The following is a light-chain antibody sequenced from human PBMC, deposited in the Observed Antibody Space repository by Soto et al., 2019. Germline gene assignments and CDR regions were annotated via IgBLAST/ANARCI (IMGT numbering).Light chain of an antibody. CDR2: EVS. Sequence: QSVLTQPASVSGSPGQSITISCTGTSSDVGSYNLVSWYQQQPGKAPKLMIYEVSKRPSGVSNRFSGSKSGNTASLTISGLQAEDEADYYCCSYAGSSTYVFGTGTKVTVL. CDR1: SSDVGSYNL. J-gene: IGLJ1*01. V-gene: IGLV2-23*02. CDR3: CSYAGSSTYV.